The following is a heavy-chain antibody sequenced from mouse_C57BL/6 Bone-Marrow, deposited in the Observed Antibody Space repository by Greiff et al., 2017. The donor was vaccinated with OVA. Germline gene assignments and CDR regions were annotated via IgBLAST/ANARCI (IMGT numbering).Heavy chain of an antibody. J-gene: IGHJ3*01. CDR1: GYTFTDYE. Sequence: VQLQQSGAELVRPGASVTLSCKASGYTFTDYEMHWVKQTPVHGLEWIGAIDPETGGTAYNQKFKGKAILTADKSSSTAYMELRSLTSEDTAVYYCTREKEYCGSSFAYWGQGTLVTVSA. CDR3: TREKEYCGSSFAY. V-gene: IGHV1-15*01. D-gene: IGHD1-1*01. CDR2: IDPETGGT.